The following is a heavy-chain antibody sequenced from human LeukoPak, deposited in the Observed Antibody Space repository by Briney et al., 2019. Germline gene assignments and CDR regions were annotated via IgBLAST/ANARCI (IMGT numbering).Heavy chain of an antibody. V-gene: IGHV4-61*03. CDR2: IYYSGST. CDR3: ARGATHYYFDS. J-gene: IGHJ4*02. CDR1: GGSISSSSHY. Sequence: PSETLSLTCTVSGGSISSSSHYWGWIRQPPGKGLEWIGYIYYSGSTNYNPSLKSRVTISVDASKNHFSLKLNSVTAADTAVYYCARGATHYYFDSWGQGTLVTVSS.